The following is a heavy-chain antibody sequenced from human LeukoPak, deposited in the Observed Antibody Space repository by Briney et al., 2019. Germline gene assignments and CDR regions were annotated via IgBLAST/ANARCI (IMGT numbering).Heavy chain of an antibody. CDR2: INPNSGGT. CDR3: ARDHDFWSGYDY. CDR1: GYTFTGYY. D-gene: IGHD3-3*01. Sequence: ASVKVSCKASGYTFTGYYMHWVRQAPGQGLEWMGWINPNSGGTNYAQKFQGTVTMTRDTSISTAYMELSRLRSDDTAVYYCARDHDFWSGYDYWGQGTLVTVSS. V-gene: IGHV1-2*02. J-gene: IGHJ4*02.